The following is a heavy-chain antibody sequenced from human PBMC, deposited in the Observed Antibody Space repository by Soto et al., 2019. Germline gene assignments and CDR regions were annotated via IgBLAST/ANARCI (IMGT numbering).Heavy chain of an antibody. CDR2: ISGSGGST. J-gene: IGHJ4*02. V-gene: IGHV3-23*01. Sequence: GGSLRLSCAASGFTFSSYAMSWVRQAPGKGLEWVSAISGSGGSTYYADSGKGRFTISRDNSKNTLYLQMNSLRAEDTAVYYCAKGDYCGGGSCCSSRPDYYFDYWGQGTLVTVSS. CDR1: GFTFSSYA. CDR3: AKGDYCGGGSCCSSRPDYYFDY. D-gene: IGHD2-15*01.